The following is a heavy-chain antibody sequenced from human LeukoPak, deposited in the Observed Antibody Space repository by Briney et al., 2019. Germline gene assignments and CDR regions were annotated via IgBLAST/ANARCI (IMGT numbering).Heavy chain of an antibody. Sequence: PGRSLRLSCAASGFTFSSYGMHWVRQAPGKGLEWVAVISYDGSNKYYADSVKGRFTISRDNSKNTLYLQLNSLRAEDTAVYYCASLFPTVTTQYFDYWGQGTLVTVSS. CDR1: GFTFSSYG. V-gene: IGHV3-30*03. D-gene: IGHD4-17*01. CDR2: ISYDGSNK. CDR3: ASLFPTVTTQYFDY. J-gene: IGHJ4*02.